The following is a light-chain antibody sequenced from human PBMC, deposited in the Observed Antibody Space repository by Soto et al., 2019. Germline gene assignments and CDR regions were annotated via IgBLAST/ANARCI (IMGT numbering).Light chain of an antibody. V-gene: IGKV1-39*01. CDR1: QSIDNF. J-gene: IGKJ2*02. Sequence: DIQMTQSPSSLSSSVGDRVTITCRPSQSIDNFLNWYQQKQGKAPNLLIYAASSLQSGVSSRFSGSGSGTYFTLTISSLQPEDSASYYCQQSYSLPCTFGQGTKVEIK. CDR3: QQSYSLPCT. CDR2: AAS.